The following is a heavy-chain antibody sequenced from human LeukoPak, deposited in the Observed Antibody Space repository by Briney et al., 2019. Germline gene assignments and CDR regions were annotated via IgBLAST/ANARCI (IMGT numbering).Heavy chain of an antibody. CDR1: GGSISSSSYY. D-gene: IGHD5-24*01. CDR2: IYYSGST. Sequence: SETLSLTCTVSGGSISSSSYYWGWIRQPPGKGLEWIGSIYYSGSTYYNPSLKSRVTISVDTSKNQFSLKLSSVTAADTAVYYCARGWLQPYYFDYWGQGTLVTVSS. J-gene: IGHJ4*02. V-gene: IGHV4-39*01. CDR3: ARGWLQPYYFDY.